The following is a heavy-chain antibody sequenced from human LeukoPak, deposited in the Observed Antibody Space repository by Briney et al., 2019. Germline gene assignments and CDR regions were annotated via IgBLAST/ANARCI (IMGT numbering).Heavy chain of an antibody. Sequence: SETLSLTCAVSGGSINSREWWRWVRQPPGKGLEWIGEIYHGGVTNYNPSLKSRVTISVDKSKNQFSLNLSSVTAADTAVYYCANDDSYRMGVWGQGTTVTVSS. V-gene: IGHV4-4*02. CDR3: ANDDSYRMGV. CDR2: IYHGGVT. D-gene: IGHD1-1*01. J-gene: IGHJ6*02. CDR1: GGSINSREW.